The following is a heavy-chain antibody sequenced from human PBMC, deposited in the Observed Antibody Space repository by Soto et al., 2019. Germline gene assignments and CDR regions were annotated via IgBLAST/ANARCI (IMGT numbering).Heavy chain of an antibody. Sequence: SETLSLTCTVSGGSISSSSYYWGWIRQPPGKGLEWIGSIYYSGSTYYNPSLRSRVTISVDTSKNQFSLKLSSVTAADTAVYYCARLIDYWFDPWGQGTLVTV. CDR2: IYYSGST. D-gene: IGHD3-9*01. CDR1: GGSISSSSYY. CDR3: ARLIDYWFDP. J-gene: IGHJ5*02. V-gene: IGHV4-39*01.